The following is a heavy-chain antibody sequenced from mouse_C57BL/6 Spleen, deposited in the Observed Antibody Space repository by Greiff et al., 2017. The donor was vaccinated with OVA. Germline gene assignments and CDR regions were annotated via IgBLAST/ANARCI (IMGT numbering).Heavy chain of an antibody. J-gene: IGHJ4*01. V-gene: IGHV1-76*01. D-gene: IGHD2-3*01. CDR1: GYTFTDYY. Sequence: VKLVESGAELVRPGASVKLSCKASGYTFTDYYINWVKQRPGQGLEWIARIYPGSGNTYYNEKFKGKATLTAEKSSSTAYMQLSSLTSEDSAVYFCARDGRYAMDYWGQGTSVTVSS. CDR3: ARDGRYAMDY. CDR2: IYPGSGNT.